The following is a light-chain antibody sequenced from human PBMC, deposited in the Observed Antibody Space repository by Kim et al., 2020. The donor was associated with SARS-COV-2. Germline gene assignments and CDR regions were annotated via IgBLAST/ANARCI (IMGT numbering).Light chain of an antibody. J-gene: IGKJ4*01. V-gene: IGKV3-15*01. Sequence: VSPGETPTLSCRTSQSVSSNLAWYQQKPGQAPRLLIYGASTRATGIPARFSGSGSGTEFTLTISSLQSEDFAVYYCQQYNNWPLTFGGGTKVDIK. CDR2: GAS. CDR3: QQYNNWPLT. CDR1: QSVSSN.